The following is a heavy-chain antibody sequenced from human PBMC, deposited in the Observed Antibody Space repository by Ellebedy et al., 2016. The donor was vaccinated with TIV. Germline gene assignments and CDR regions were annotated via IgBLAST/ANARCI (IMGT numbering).Heavy chain of an antibody. V-gene: IGHV3-23*01. CDR3: AKRLTAVATYYFDY. CDR1: GFTFSSFA. D-gene: IGHD4-17*01. Sequence: GESLKISCAASGFTFSSFAMTWVRQAPGKGLEWVSTITSTGSTIYYADSVKGRFTISRDNSKNTLYLQMNSLRAEDTAVYYCAKRLTAVATYYFDYWGQGALVTVSS. CDR2: ITSTGSTI. J-gene: IGHJ4*02.